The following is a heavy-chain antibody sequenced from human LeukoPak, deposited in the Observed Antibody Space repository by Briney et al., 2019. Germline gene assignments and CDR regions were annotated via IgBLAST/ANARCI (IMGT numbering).Heavy chain of an antibody. V-gene: IGHV3-30*18. Sequence: PGGSLRLSCAASGFTFSSYGMPWVRQAPGKGLEWVAVISYDGSNKYYADSVKGRFTISRDNSKNTLYLQMNSLRAEDTAVYYCAKDRDSYGSYYFDYWGQGTLVTVSS. CDR2: ISYDGSNK. D-gene: IGHD5-18*01. J-gene: IGHJ4*02. CDR3: AKDRDSYGSYYFDY. CDR1: GFTFSSYG.